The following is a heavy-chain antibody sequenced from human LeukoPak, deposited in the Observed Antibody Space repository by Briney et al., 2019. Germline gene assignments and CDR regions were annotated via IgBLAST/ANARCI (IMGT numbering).Heavy chain of an antibody. Sequence: GGSLRLSCAASGFTFSSYGMHWVRQAPGKGLEWVAVIWYDGSNKYYPDSVQGRFTISRDNAKNSLYLLMNSLRAEDTAVYYCAREFTSGWIDYWGQGTLVTV. J-gene: IGHJ4*02. CDR2: IWYDGSNK. V-gene: IGHV3-33*01. CDR3: AREFTSGWIDY. CDR1: GFTFSSYG. D-gene: IGHD6-19*01.